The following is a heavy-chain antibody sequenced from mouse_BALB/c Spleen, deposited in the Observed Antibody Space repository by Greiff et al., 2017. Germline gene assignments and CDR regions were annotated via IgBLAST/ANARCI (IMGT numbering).Heavy chain of an antibody. CDR2: IYPGGGYT. Sequence: VKVVESGAELVRPGTSVKISCKASGYTFTNYCLGWVKQRPGHGLEWIGDIYPGGGYTNYNEKFKGKATLTADTSSSTAYMQISSLTSEDSAVSSCARGGYYGSSYDWYFDVWGAGTTVTVSS. D-gene: IGHD1-1*01. J-gene: IGHJ1*01. V-gene: IGHV1-63*02. CDR1: GYTFTNYC. CDR3: ARGGYYGSSYDWYFDV.